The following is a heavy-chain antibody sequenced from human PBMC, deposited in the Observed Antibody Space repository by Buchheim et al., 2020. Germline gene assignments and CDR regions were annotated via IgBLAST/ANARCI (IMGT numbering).Heavy chain of an antibody. CDR2: IYWDDDK. CDR3: AHRGLSAGYSSGWDGGYFDA. V-gene: IGHV2-5*02. CDR1: GFSLSTGGVG. D-gene: IGHD6-19*01. Sequence: QITLKESGPTLVKSTQTLTLTCTFSGFSLSTGGVGVGWIRQSPGKALELLALIYWDDDKRYSPSLRSRITIIKDTSKNQVVLIMTYMDPVDTATYSCAHRGLSAGYSSGWDGGYFDAWGQGTL. J-gene: IGHJ4*02.